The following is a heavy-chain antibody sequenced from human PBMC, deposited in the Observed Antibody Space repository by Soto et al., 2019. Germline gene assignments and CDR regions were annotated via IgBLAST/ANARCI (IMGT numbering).Heavy chain of an antibody. CDR3: ARVGILTGYYRYYFDY. V-gene: IGHV3-11*04. D-gene: IGHD3-9*01. J-gene: IGHJ4*02. Sequence: LRLSCAASGFTFSDYYMSWIRQAPGKGLEWVSYISSSGSTIYYADSVKGRFTISRDNAKNSLYLQMNSLRAEDTAVYYCARVGILTGYYRYYFDYWGQGTLVTVSS. CDR2: ISSSGSTI. CDR1: GFTFSDYY.